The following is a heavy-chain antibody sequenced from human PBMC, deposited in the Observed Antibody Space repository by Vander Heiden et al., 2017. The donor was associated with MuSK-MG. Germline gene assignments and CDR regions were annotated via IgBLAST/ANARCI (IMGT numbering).Heavy chain of an antibody. J-gene: IGHJ4*02. CDR3: ARGRANVYGDFPFDY. Sequence: QVQLQQWGAGLLKPSETLSLTCAVYGGSFSGYYWSWIRQPPGKGLEWIGEINHSGSTNYNPSRKCRVTISVDTSKNLFSLKLSSVTAADTAVYYCARGRANVYGDFPFDYWGQGTLVTVSS. V-gene: IGHV4-34*01. CDR2: INHSGST. D-gene: IGHD4-17*01. CDR1: GGSFSGYY.